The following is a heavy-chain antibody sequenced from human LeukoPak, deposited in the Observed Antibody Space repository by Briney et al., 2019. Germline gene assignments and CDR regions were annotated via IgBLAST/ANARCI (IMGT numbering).Heavy chain of an antibody. Sequence: SETLSLTCTVSGGSISSYYWSWIRQPPGKGLEWIGYIYYSGSTNYNPSLKSRVTISVDTSKNQFSLKLSSVTAADTAVYYCARGGAIFGVVPLVYWGQGTLVTVSS. CDR3: ARGGAIFGVVPLVY. J-gene: IGHJ4*02. V-gene: IGHV4-59*12. D-gene: IGHD3-3*01. CDR2: IYYSGST. CDR1: GGSISSYY.